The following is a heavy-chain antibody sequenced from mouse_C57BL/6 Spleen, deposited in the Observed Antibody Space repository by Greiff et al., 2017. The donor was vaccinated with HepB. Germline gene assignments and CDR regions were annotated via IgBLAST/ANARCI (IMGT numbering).Heavy chain of an antibody. V-gene: IGHV5-16*01. J-gene: IGHJ1*03. CDR1: GFTFSDYY. CDR2: INYDGSST. CDR3: ARVGVRYWYFDV. Sequence: EVMLVESEGGLVQPGSSMKLSCTASGFTFSDYYMAWVRQVPEKGLEWVANINYDGSSTYYLDSLKSRFIISRDNAKNILYLQMSSLKSEDTATYYCARVGVRYWYFDVWGTGTTVTVSS.